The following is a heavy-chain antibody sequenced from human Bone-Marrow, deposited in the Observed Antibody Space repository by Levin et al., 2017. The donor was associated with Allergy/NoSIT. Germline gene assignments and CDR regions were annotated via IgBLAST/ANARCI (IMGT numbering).Heavy chain of an antibody. V-gene: IGHV1-69*13. Sequence: GASVKVSCKASGGDFRGQAISWVRQAPGECLEWMGGIIPMFGTSNYAQNFQDRVTISADDSTNIAYLELSSLKSDDTAVYYCVRGGAGSGYSMYGMDVWGQGTTVTVAS. CDR1: GGDFRGQA. J-gene: IGHJ6*02. CDR3: VRGGAGSGYSMYGMDV. D-gene: IGHD6-25*01. CDR2: IIPMFGTS.